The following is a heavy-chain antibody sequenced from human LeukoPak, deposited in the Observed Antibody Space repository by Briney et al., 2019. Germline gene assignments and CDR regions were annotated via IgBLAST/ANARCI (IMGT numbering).Heavy chain of an antibody. CDR2: ISNNCSYI. J-gene: IGHJ6*03. V-gene: IGHV3-21*01. CDR3: ARDHVTTVTTRYYYYYYMDV. D-gene: IGHD4-11*01. Sequence: WGSLSFSLSASWFTFSYHSINLGRQAPGKGLGLVPSISNNCSYIYYADSVKGRFTISRDNAKNSLYLQMNSLRAEDTAVYYCARDHVTTVTTRYYYYYYMDVWGKGTTVTVSS. CDR1: WFTFSYHS.